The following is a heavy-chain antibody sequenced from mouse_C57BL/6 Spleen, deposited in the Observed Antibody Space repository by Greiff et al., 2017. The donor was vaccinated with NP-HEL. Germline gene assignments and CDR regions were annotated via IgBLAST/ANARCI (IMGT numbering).Heavy chain of an antibody. V-gene: IGHV1-64*01. CDR3: ARRELGPDWYFDV. Sequence: QVQLQQSGAELVKPGASVKLSCKASGYTFTSYWMHWVKQRPGQGLEWIGMIHPNSGSTNYNEKFKSKATLTVDKSSSTAYMQLSSLTSEDSAVYYCARRELGPDWYFDVWGTGTTVTVSS. D-gene: IGHD4-1*01. CDR2: IHPNSGST. J-gene: IGHJ1*03. CDR1: GYTFTSYW.